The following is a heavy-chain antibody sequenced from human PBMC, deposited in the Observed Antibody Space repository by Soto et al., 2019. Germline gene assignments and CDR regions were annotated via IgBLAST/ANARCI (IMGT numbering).Heavy chain of an antibody. CDR2: IYPVDSDT. V-gene: IGHV5-51*01. J-gene: IGHJ4*02. D-gene: IGHD3-9*01. CDR1: GYNFTSYW. CDR3: ARLHNDILTGYYGPHFDY. Sequence: GESLKISCKASGYNFTSYWTGWVRQMPGKGLEWMGIIYPVDSDTRYSPSFQGQVTISADKSISTAYLQWSSLKASDTAMYYCARLHNDILTGYYGPHFDYWGQGPLVTVSS.